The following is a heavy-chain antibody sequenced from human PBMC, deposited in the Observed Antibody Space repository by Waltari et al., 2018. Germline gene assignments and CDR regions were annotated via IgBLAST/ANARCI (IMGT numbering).Heavy chain of an antibody. J-gene: IGHJ4*02. Sequence: QVQLQQWGAGLLKPSETLSLTCAVHGGSFSGYYWSWFRQPPGKGLEWVGEINHSGSTNYNPSLKSRVTISVDTSKNQFSLKLSSVTAADTAVYYCAREDFWNDEWGPRLSFDYWGQGTLVTVSS. V-gene: IGHV4-34*01. CDR1: GGSFSGYY. D-gene: IGHD1-1*01. CDR3: AREDFWNDEWGPRLSFDY. CDR2: INHSGST.